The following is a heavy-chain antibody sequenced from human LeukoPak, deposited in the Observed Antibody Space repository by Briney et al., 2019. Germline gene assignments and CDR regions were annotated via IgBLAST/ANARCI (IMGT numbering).Heavy chain of an antibody. Sequence: PSETLSLTCTVSGGSISSSSHYWGWIRQPPEKGLEWIGNISYSGSTHYNPSLKSRVLISVDTSKNQFSLRLSSVTAADTAVYYCASSPRLADMIVVVRGDYWGQGTLVTVSS. J-gene: IGHJ4*02. CDR1: GGSISSSSHY. CDR2: ISYSGST. CDR3: ASSPRLADMIVVVRGDY. V-gene: IGHV4-39*07. D-gene: IGHD3-22*01.